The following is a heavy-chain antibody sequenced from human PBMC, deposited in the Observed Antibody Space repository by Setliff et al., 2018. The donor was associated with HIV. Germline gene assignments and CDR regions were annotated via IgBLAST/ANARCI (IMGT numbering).Heavy chain of an antibody. CDR1: GFTFSNYD. J-gene: IGHJ4*02. V-gene: IGHV3-48*03. Sequence: PGGSLRLSCAASGFTFSNYDMHWVRQAPGKGLEWVASITSSGSVTYYRDSVRGWFTISRDNDRNFLFLQMSSLRVEDTAIYYCATPRNYYGGGSLDHWGQGTLVTVSS. CDR2: ITSSGSVT. CDR3: ATPRNYYGGGSLDH. D-gene: IGHD3-10*01.